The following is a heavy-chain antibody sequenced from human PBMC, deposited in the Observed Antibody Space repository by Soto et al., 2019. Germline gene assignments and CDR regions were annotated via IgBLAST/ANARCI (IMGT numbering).Heavy chain of an antibody. Sequence: SETLSLTCAVYGGSFSSYYWGWIRQPPGKGLEWIGSIYYSGSTYYNPSLKSRVTISVDTSKNQFSLKLSSVTAADTAVYYCARHSPFGVVITQGRYYGMDVWGQGTTVTVSS. V-gene: IGHV4-39*01. J-gene: IGHJ6*02. CDR2: IYYSGST. CDR3: ARHSPFGVVITQGRYYGMDV. D-gene: IGHD3-3*01. CDR1: GGSFSSYY.